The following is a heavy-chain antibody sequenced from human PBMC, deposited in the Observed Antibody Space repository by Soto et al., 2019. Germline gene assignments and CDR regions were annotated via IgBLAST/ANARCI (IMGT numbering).Heavy chain of an antibody. CDR3: AKTDNWNYGDIYYFDY. CDR1: GFTFSSYA. V-gene: IGHV3-23*01. Sequence: HPGGSLRLSCAASGFTFSSYAMSWVRQAPGKGLEWVSAISGSGGSTYYADSVKGRFTISRDNSKNTLYLQMNSLRAEDTAVYYCAKTDNWNYGDIYYFDYWAQGTLVTVSS. D-gene: IGHD1-7*01. J-gene: IGHJ4*02. CDR2: ISGSGGST.